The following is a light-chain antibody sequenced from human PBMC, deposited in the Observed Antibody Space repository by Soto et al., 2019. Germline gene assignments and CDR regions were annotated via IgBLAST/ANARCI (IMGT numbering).Light chain of an antibody. Sequence: EILITQSPATLSVSPGERATLSCRASQSVSSNLAWYQQKPGQAPRLLIYGASTRATGIPARFSGSGSGTEFTLTISSLQSEDFAVYYCQQYNNWHPITFGQGTRLEIK. J-gene: IGKJ5*01. CDR3: QQYNNWHPIT. V-gene: IGKV3-15*01. CDR1: QSVSSN. CDR2: GAS.